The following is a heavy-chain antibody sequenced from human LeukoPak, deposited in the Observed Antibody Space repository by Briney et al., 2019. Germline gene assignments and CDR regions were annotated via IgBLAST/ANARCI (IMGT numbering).Heavy chain of an antibody. Sequence: GGSLRLSCAASGFTFDDYGMSWVRQAPGKGLEWVSGINWNGGSTGYADSVKGRFTISRDNAKNSLYLQMNSLRAEDTALYYCARDTVNRITMIVVVSRDYYMDVWGKGTTVTVSS. CDR3: ARDTVNRITMIVVVSRDYYMDV. J-gene: IGHJ6*03. D-gene: IGHD3-22*01. V-gene: IGHV3-20*04. CDR2: INWNGGST. CDR1: GFTFDDYG.